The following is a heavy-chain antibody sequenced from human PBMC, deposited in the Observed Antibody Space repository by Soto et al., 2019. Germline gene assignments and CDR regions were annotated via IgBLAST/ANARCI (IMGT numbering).Heavy chain of an antibody. V-gene: IGHV3-30*18. CDR2: ISYNGNNK. J-gene: IGHJ4*02. Sequence: QVQLVESGGGVVLPGGSLRLSCVASGFTFGTYGMHWVRQAPGKGLEWVAVISYNGNNKFYADSVKGRFSISRDNSENTLYLQMTSLRAEDTAVYYCVKDRGHLVVVGAATVEKWGQGTLVTVSS. CDR1: GFTFGTYG. CDR3: VKDRGHLVVVGAATVEK. D-gene: IGHD2-21*01.